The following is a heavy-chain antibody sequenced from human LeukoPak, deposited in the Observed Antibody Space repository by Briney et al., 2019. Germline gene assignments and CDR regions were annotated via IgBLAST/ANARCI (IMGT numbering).Heavy chain of an antibody. CDR1: GGSISSHY. Sequence: SETLSLTCTVSGGSISSHYWSWIRQPPGKGLEWIGYIYYSGSTNYNPSLKSRVTISVDTSKNQFSLKLSSVTAADTAVYYCARASRLRYFDWLLDNRFDPWGQGTLVTVSS. D-gene: IGHD3-9*01. V-gene: IGHV4-59*11. CDR3: ARASRLRYFDWLLDNRFDP. CDR2: IYYSGST. J-gene: IGHJ5*02.